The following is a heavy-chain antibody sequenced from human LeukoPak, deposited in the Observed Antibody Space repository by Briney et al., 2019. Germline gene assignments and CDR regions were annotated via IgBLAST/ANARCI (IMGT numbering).Heavy chain of an antibody. CDR2: ISPYNGNT. CDR1: GYTFTRYG. J-gene: IGHJ4*02. D-gene: IGHD5-24*01. V-gene: IGHV1-18*01. Sequence: ATLTLSCKPSGYTFTRYGISWGRQAPEQELEWMGWISPYNGNTNYAQKLQGRVTMTTDTSTSTAYMELRSLRSDDTAVYYCAREMATIVNQFDYWGQGTLVTVSS. CDR3: AREMATIVNQFDY.